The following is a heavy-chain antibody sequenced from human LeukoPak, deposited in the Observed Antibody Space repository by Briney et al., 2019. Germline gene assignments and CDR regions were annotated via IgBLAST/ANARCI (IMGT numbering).Heavy chain of an antibody. CDR3: TTVSRPSSGYYRLLYYYGMDV. CDR1: GFTSGNAW. J-gene: IGHJ6*02. D-gene: IGHD3-22*01. V-gene: IGHV3-15*01. CDR2: IKSKTDGGTT. Sequence: PGGSLRLSCAASGFTSGNAWMSWVRQAPGKGLEWVGRIKSKTDGGTTDYAAPVKGRFTISRDDSKNTLYLQMNSLKTEDTAVYYCTTVSRPSSGYYRLLYYYGMDVWGQGTTVTVSS.